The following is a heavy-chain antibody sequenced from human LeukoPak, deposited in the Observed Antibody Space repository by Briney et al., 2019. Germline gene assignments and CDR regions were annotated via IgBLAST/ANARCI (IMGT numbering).Heavy chain of an antibody. D-gene: IGHD3-16*01. CDR3: ARDKGGRGMDV. CDR2: IGTAGDT. V-gene: IGHV3-13*01. Sequence: GGSLRLSCAASGFTFSDYDMHWVRQPTGKSLEWVSAIGTAGDTYYSGSVKGRFTISRESAKNSLYLQMNSLRAGDTAVYYCARDKGGRGMDVWGQGTTVTVSS. J-gene: IGHJ6*02. CDR1: GFTFSDYD.